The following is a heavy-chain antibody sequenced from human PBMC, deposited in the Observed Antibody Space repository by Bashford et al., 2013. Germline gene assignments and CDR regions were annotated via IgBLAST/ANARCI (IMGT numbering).Heavy chain of an antibody. CDR2: IIPLLGIG. V-gene: IGHV1-69*04. Sequence: WVRQAPGQGLEWMGRIIPLLGIGNYAQKFQGRVTITADKSTSTAYMELSSLRSEDTAVYYCARDYDFWSGFLYSEYWGQGTLVTVSS. D-gene: IGHD3-3*01. CDR3: ARDYDFWSGFLYSEY. J-gene: IGHJ4*02.